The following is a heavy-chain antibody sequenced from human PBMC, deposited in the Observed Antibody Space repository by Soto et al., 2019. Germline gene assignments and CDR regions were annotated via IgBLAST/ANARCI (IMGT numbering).Heavy chain of an antibody. CDR1: GGTFSSYT. CDR3: ARVYDSSGYYYYYYGMDV. Sequence: QVQLVQSGAEVKKPGSSVKVSCKASGGTFSSYTISWVRQAPGQGLEWMGRIIPILGIANYAQKFQGSVTITADKSTSTAYMELSSLRSEDTAVYYCARVYDSSGYYYYYYGMDVWGQGTTVTVSS. V-gene: IGHV1-69*02. CDR2: IIPILGIA. J-gene: IGHJ6*02. D-gene: IGHD3-22*01.